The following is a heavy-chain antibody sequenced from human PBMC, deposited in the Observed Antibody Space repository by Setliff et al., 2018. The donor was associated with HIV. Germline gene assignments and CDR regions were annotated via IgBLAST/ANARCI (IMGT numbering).Heavy chain of an antibody. CDR1: GYTFTSYG. CDR3: ARALRDIVLMVYAPDAFDI. J-gene: IGHJ3*02. V-gene: IGHV1-18*01. D-gene: IGHD2-8*01. CDR2: ISAYNGNT. Sequence: ASVKVSCKASGYTFTSYGISWVRQAPGQGLEWMGWISAYNGNTNYAQKLQGRVTMTTDTSTSTAYMELGSLRSDDTAVYYCARALRDIVLMVYAPDAFDIWGQGTMVTVSS.